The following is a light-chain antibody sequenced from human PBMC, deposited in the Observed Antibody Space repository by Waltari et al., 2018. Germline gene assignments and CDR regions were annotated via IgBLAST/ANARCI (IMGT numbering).Light chain of an antibody. CDR2: DVS. CDR3: SSYTSSSTRMV. CDR1: SSDVGGYNY. J-gene: IGLJ3*02. Sequence: QSALTLPASVSGSPGQSITISCTGTSSDVGGYNYVSWYQQHPGKAPKLMIYDVSNRPSGVSNRFSGSKSGNTASLTISGLQAEDEADYYCSSYTSSSTRMVFGGGTKLTVL. V-gene: IGLV2-14*01.